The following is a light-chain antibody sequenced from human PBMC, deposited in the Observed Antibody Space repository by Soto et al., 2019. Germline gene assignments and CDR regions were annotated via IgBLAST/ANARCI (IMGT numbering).Light chain of an antibody. CDR2: GAS. CDR1: QSVRNSY. Sequence: EILLTQSPGTLSLSPGERATLSCRASQSVRNSYLAWYQQKPGQAPRLLIYGASGRATGIPDRFSGSGSGTDFTLSISRLEPEDFAVYYWQQYGSLPYTFGQGTKLEI. V-gene: IGKV3-20*01. J-gene: IGKJ2*01. CDR3: QQYGSLPYT.